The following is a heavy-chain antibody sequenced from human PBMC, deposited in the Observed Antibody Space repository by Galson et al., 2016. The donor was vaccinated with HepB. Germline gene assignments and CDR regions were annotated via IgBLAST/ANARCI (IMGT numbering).Heavy chain of an antibody. Sequence: LRLPCAASGFTFSNAWMSWVRQAPGKGLEWVGRIKSKTDGGTTDYAAPVKGRFTISRDDSKNTQYLQMNSLKSEDTAVYYCFTDSEGIWGQGTLVTVPS. CDR3: FTDSEGI. V-gene: IGHV3-15*01. D-gene: IGHD3-10*01. CDR2: IKSKTDGGTT. CDR1: GFTFSNAW. J-gene: IGHJ4*02.